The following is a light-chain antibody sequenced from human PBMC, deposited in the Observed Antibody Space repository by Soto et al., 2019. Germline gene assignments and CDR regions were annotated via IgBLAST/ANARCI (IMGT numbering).Light chain of an antibody. V-gene: IGKV1-5*03. CDR1: QSISIW. CDR3: QQRRTWPT. Sequence: IRMAHSPSALSASVEDCRTLTFRASQSISIWLAWYQQKPGKAPKILIYKASSLESGVPSRFSGSGSGTAFTLTIRSLEPEDFALYYCQQRRTWPTFGQGTRLEIK. J-gene: IGKJ5*01. CDR2: KAS.